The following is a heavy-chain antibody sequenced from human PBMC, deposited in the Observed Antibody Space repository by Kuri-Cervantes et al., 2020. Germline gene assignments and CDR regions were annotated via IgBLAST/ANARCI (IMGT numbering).Heavy chain of an antibody. J-gene: IGHJ6*03. V-gene: IGHV1-45*02. CDR2: ITPFNGNT. CDR1: GYTFTYRY. D-gene: IGHD5-18*01. Sequence: SVKVSCKASGYTFTYRYLHWVRQAPGQALEWMGWITPFNGNTNYAQKFQDRVTITRDRSMSTAYMELSSLRSEDTAVYYCARVLPYSYGFYYMDVWGKGTTVTVSS. CDR3: ARVLPYSYGFYYMDV.